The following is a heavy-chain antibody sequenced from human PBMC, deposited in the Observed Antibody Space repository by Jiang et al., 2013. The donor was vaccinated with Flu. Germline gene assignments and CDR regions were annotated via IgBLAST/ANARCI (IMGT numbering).Heavy chain of an antibody. Sequence: GLVKPSETLSLTCTVSGGSISSYYWSWIRQPPGKGLEWIGYIYYSGSTNYNPSLKSRVTISVDTSKNQFSLKLSSVTAADTAVYYCARRINDYGGSWFDPWGQGTLVTVSS. CDR3: ARRINDYGGSWFDP. CDR2: IYYSGST. D-gene: IGHD4-17*01. V-gene: IGHV4-59*08. J-gene: IGHJ5*02. CDR1: GGSISSYY.